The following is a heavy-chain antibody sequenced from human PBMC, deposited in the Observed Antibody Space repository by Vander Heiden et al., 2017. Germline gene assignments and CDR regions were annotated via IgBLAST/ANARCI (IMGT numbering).Heavy chain of an antibody. J-gene: IGHJ4*02. Sequence: QVQLQESGPGLVKPSQTLSLTCTVSGGSISSGGYYWSWIRQHPGKGLEWVGYIYYSGSTYYNPSLKSRVTISVDTSKNQFSLKLSSVTAADTAVYYCASERKGNSSSWSFDYWGQGTLVTVSS. CDR2: IYYSGST. CDR1: GGSISSGGYY. V-gene: IGHV4-31*03. CDR3: ASERKGNSSSWSFDY. D-gene: IGHD6-13*01.